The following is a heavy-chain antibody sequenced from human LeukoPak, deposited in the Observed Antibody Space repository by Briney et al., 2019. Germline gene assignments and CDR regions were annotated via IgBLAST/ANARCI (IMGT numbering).Heavy chain of an antibody. CDR2: IWPDGSNK. D-gene: IGHD1-26*01. CDR1: GFTFSNYG. J-gene: IGHJ4*02. CDR3: ARASGSFDY. V-gene: IGHV3-33*01. Sequence: PGMSLRLSCAASGFTFSNYGLHWVRQAPGKGLEWVAVIWPDGSNKYYAGSVKGRFTISRDDSKNTLYLQMNSLRAEGSAVYYCARASGSFDYWGQGTLVTVSS.